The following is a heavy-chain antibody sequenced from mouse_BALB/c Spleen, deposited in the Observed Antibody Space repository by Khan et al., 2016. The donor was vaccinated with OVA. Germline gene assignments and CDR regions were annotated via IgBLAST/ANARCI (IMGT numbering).Heavy chain of an antibody. CDR3: ARTPGYYGSNYFDY. D-gene: IGHD1-1*01. J-gene: IGHJ2*01. Sequence: EVELVESGGGLMKPGGSLKFSCAASGFTFSNYGMSWVRQTPEKRLEWVATISSGGSYTYYPDSVKGRFTISRDNANNTLYLKMSSLRSEDTAMYYCARTPGYYGSNYFDYWGQGTTLTVSS. CDR1: GFTFSNYG. V-gene: IGHV5-9-3*01. CDR2: ISSGGSYT.